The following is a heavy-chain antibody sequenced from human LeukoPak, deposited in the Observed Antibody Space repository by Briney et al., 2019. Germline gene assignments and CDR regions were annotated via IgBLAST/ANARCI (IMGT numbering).Heavy chain of an antibody. J-gene: IGHJ4*02. D-gene: IGHD1-26*01. CDR2: IKQDGSEK. Sequence: GGSLRLSCAASGFTFSSYWMSWVRQAPGKGLEWVANIKQDGSEKYYVDSVKGRFTISRDNAKNSLYLQMNSLRAEDTAVYYCAKEGGSYLYYFDYWGQGTLVTVSS. CDR1: GFTFSSYW. V-gene: IGHV3-7*01. CDR3: AKEGGSYLYYFDY.